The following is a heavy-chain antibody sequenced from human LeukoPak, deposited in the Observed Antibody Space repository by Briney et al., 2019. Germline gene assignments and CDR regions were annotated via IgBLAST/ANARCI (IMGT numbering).Heavy chain of an antibody. Sequence: PSETLSLTCTVSGGSISSSSYYWGWIRQPPGKGLEWIGSIYYCGSTYYNPSLKSRVTISVDTSKNQFSLKLSSVTAADTAVYYCARQGAFNYWGQGTLVTVSS. V-gene: IGHV4-39*01. CDR3: ARQGAFNY. J-gene: IGHJ4*02. CDR2: IYYCGST. CDR1: GGSISSSSYY. D-gene: IGHD3-16*01.